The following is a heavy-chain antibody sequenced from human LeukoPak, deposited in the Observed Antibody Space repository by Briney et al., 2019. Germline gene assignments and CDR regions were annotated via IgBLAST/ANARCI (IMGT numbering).Heavy chain of an antibody. CDR1: GYTFTHQW. V-gene: IGHV5-51*01. CDR2: IYPRDSDT. CDR3: ARHSDVIGAI. Sequence: GESLKISCKASGYTFTHQWIGWVRQKSGSGPEWMGIIYPRDSDTRYSPSFQGHVSISADTSINTAYLEWSRLEASDTAIYYCARHSDVIGAIWGQGTLVTVS. J-gene: IGHJ4*02. D-gene: IGHD3-10*01.